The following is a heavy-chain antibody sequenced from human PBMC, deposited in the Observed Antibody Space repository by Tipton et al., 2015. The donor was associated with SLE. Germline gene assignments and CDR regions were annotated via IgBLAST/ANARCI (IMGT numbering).Heavy chain of an antibody. CDR1: GFTFSSYA. CDR3: ATGGVVPALEGLRFLEWAPYCFDY. Sequence: SLRLSCAASGFTFSSYAMSWVRQAPGKGLEWVSAISGSGGSTYYADSVKGRFTISRDNSKNTLYLQMNSLRAEDTAVYYCATGGVVPALEGLRFLEWAPYCFDYWGQGTLVPVSS. CDR2: ISGSGGST. J-gene: IGHJ4*02. D-gene: IGHD3-3*01. V-gene: IGHV3-23*01.